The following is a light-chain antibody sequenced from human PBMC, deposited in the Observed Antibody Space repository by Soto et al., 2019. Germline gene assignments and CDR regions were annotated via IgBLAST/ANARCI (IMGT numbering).Light chain of an antibody. V-gene: IGLV1-44*01. CDR2: SYD. CDR1: SSNIGSNT. CDR3: AAWDDSLNGYV. Sequence: QPVLTQPPSASGTPGQRVTISCSGSSSNIGSNTVNWYQQLPGTAPKLLIYSYDQRPSGVPNRFSGSKSGTSASLAISGLQSEDEADYYCAAWDDSLNGYVFATGTKLTVL. J-gene: IGLJ1*01.